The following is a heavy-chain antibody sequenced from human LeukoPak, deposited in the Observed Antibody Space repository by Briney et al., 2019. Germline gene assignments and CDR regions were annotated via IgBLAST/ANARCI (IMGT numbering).Heavy chain of an antibody. J-gene: IGHJ4*02. CDR2: MNPNSGNT. CDR1: GYTFTSYD. CDR3: ARGLKRFGVGASTPNDY. Sequence: ASVKVSCKASGYTFTSYDINWVRQATGQGLEGMGWMNPNSGNTGYAQKFQGRATMTRNTSISTAYMELSSLRSEDTAVYYCARGLKRFGVGASTPNDYWGQGTLVTVSS. V-gene: IGHV1-8*01. D-gene: IGHD3-10*01.